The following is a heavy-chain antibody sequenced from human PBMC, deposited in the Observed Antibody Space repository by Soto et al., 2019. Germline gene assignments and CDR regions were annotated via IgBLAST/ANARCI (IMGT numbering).Heavy chain of an antibody. D-gene: IGHD1-1*01. CDR1: GGSISSYY. V-gene: IGHV4-59*01. Sequence: PSETLSLTCTVSGGSISSYYWSWIRQPPGKGLEWIGYIYYSGSTNYNPSLKSRVTISVDTSKNQFSLKLSSVTAADTAVYYCASGEGERTPKQFDYWGQGTLVTVSS. CDR2: IYYSGST. J-gene: IGHJ4*02. CDR3: ASGEGERTPKQFDY.